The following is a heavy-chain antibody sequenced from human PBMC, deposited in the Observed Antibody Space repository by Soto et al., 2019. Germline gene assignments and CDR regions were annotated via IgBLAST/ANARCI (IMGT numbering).Heavy chain of an antibody. Sequence: TSETLSLTCTVSGGSISYEYYHWTWIRPAPGMGREWIGDISYSGSTNYNPSLKSRVTISIDTSKNQFSLKLRSVIAADTAVYYCVRRNWGISSADHYYYYMDVWGKGTTVTVSS. CDR3: VRRNWGISSADHYYYYMDV. D-gene: IGHD7-27*01. V-gene: IGHV4-59*08. J-gene: IGHJ6*03. CDR2: ISYSGST. CDR1: GGSISYEYYH.